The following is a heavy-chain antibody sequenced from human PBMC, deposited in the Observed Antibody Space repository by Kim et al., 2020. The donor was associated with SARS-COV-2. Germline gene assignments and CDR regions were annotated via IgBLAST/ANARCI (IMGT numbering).Heavy chain of an antibody. D-gene: IGHD5-18*01. CDR2: IYPGDSDT. CDR3: AIDSYGYRGAHGMDV. CDR1: GYSFTSYW. Sequence: GESLKISCKGSGYSFTSYWIGWVRQMPGKGLEWMGIIYPGDSDTRYSPSFQGQVTISADKSISTAYLQWSSLKASDTAMYYCAIDSYGYRGAHGMDVWGQGTTVTVSS. J-gene: IGHJ6*02. V-gene: IGHV5-51*01.